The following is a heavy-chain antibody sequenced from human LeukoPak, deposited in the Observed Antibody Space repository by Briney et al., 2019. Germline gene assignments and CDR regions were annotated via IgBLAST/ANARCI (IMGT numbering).Heavy chain of an antibody. CDR2: ISINTDT. Sequence: GGSLRLSCAASGIAVIGNYMSWVRQPPGKGLEWVSVISINTDTFYADSVRGRFTISRDSSKNTLFLQMNSLRDEDSAVYYCAIAQSWDELFDSWGQGTLVTVSS. J-gene: IGHJ4*02. D-gene: IGHD1-26*01. CDR1: GIAVIGNY. V-gene: IGHV3-53*01. CDR3: AIAQSWDELFDS.